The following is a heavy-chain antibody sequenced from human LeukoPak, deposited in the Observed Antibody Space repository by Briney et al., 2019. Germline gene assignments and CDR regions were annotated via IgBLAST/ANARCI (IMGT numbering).Heavy chain of an antibody. CDR1: GGSISSSSYY. V-gene: IGHV4-39*01. Sequence: PSETLSLTCTVSGGSISSSSYYWGWIRQPPGKGLEWIGSIYYSGSTYYNPSLKSRVTISVDTSKNQFSLKLSSVTAADTAVYYCASSLGYSSWYVPLYYYWGQGTLVTVSS. D-gene: IGHD6-13*01. CDR2: IYYSGST. J-gene: IGHJ4*02. CDR3: ASSLGYSSWYVPLYYY.